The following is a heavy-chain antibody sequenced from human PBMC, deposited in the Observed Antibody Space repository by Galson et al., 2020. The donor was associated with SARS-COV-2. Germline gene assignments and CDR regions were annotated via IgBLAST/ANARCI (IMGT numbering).Heavy chain of an antibody. D-gene: IGHD7-27*01. CDR1: GYSISTGYS. J-gene: IGHJ1*01. CDR3: ARLGTDGSVFQH. Sequence: SETLTLTCAVSGYSISTGYSWGWIRQSPGRGLEWIGSTYHSETTYHNPSLKSRVTISIDTSKNQFSLTLSSVTAADTAIYYCARLGTDGSVFQHWGQGTLVTVSS. V-gene: IGHV4-38-2*01. CDR2: TYHSETT.